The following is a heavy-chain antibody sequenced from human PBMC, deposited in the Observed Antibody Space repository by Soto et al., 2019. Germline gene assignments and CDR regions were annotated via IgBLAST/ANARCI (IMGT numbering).Heavy chain of an antibody. CDR3: ARHNPYYYDSSGYYSAAFDI. J-gene: IGHJ3*02. V-gene: IGHV1-69*13. CDR2: IIPIFGTA. CDR1: GGTFSSYA. Sequence: VKVSCKASGGTFSSYAISWVRQAPGQGLEWMGGIIPIFGTANYAQKFQGRVTITADESTSTAYMELSSLRSEDTAVYYCARHNPYYYDSSGYYSAAFDIWGQGTMVTVSS. D-gene: IGHD3-22*01.